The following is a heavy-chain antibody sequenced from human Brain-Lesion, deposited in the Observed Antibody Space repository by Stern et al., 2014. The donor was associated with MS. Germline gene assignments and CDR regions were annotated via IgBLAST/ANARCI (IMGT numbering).Heavy chain of an antibody. CDR1: GFSLSNAAMG. CDR3: ARMREYCSGGICFAGYYDS. Sequence: QVPLKESGPVLVKPTETLTLTCSVSGFSLSNAAMGVTRIRQPPGKALECLAHIFSTGETAYSTSLKSRLPISKDTSRSQVVLTMTNMDPVDTATYYCARMREYCSGGICFAGYYDSWGQGTLVTVSS. V-gene: IGHV2-26*01. J-gene: IGHJ4*02. D-gene: IGHD2-15*01. CDR2: IFSTGET.